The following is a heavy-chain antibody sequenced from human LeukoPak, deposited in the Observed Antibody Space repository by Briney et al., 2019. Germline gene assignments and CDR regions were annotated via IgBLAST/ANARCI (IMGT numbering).Heavy chain of an antibody. V-gene: IGHV4-34*01. CDR1: GGSFSGYY. J-gene: IGHJ2*01. CDR2: INHSGST. D-gene: IGHD4-11*01. CDR3: ARAYSNLLYFDL. Sequence: SETLSLTCAVYGGSFSGYYWSWIRQPPGKGLEWIGEINHSGSTNYNPSLKSRVTISVDTSKNQFSLTLSSVPAADTAVYYCARAYSNLLYFDLWGRGTLVTVSS.